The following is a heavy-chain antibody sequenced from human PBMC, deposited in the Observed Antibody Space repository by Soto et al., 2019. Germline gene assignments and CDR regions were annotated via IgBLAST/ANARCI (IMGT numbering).Heavy chain of an antibody. Sequence: SETLSLTCSVSGYSVSSSDYYWAWIRRPPGKGLEWIGSMFYSGLTYYNPSLKSRVTLSVDTSKNQFSVRLNSVTAADTAVYYCAPLSVSLSGPYGIHVWGQGTTATVSS. J-gene: IGHJ6*02. CDR3: APLSVSLSGPYGIHV. D-gene: IGHD2-15*01. CDR1: GYSVSSSDYY. CDR2: MFYSGLT. V-gene: IGHV4-39*01.